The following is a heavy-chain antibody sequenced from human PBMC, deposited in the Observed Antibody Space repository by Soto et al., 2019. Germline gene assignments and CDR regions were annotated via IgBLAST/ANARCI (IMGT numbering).Heavy chain of an antibody. CDR1: GFTFSSHG. CDR2: ISNAGSEK. CDR3: ARHGSRSHNRDPIDY. D-gene: IGHD3-10*01. J-gene: IGHJ4*02. V-gene: IGHV3-30-3*01. Sequence: QVQLVESGGDVVQPGRYLRLSCAASGFTFSSHGMHWVRQAPGRGLEWVAVISNAGSEKYYADSVKGRFTISRDNSESKLLLQMNSRTVEDTDGYYCARHGSRSHNRDPIDYWGQGTLVTVFS.